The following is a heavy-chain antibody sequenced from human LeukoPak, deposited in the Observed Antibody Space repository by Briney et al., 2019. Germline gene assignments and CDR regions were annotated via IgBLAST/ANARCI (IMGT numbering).Heavy chain of an antibody. CDR2: ISSSGTSI. D-gene: IGHD3-22*01. CDR3: ARGRVEYNYDSTAGDY. J-gene: IGHJ4*02. Sequence: GGSLRLSCAASGFTFSDYYMSWIRQAPGKGSEWVSYISSSGTSIYHADSVKGRFTISRDNAKNSVCLQMNSLRAEDTAVYYCARGRVEYNYDSTAGDYWGQGTLVTVSS. V-gene: IGHV3-11*01. CDR1: GFTFSDYY.